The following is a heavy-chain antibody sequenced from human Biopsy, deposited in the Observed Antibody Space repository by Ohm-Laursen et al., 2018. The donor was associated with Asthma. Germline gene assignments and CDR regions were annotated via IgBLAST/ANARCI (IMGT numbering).Heavy chain of an antibody. CDR3: AKYSVFYYRGGNDY. Sequence: SLRLSCAASGFSVSTKYMSWVRQAPGKGLEWVSLIYSGDNTYYADSVKGRFTISRDHSKNTVYLQMNSLRAEDSAIYYCAKYSVFYYRGGNDYWGQGIVVTVSS. CDR1: GFSVSTKY. CDR2: IYSGDNT. V-gene: IGHV3-53*01. D-gene: IGHD1-26*01. J-gene: IGHJ4*02.